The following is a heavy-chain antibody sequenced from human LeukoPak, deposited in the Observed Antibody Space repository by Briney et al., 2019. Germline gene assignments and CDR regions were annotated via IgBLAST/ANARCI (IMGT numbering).Heavy chain of an antibody. CDR1: GFTFSSYA. V-gene: IGHV3-30*04. Sequence: GGSLRLSCAASGFTFSSYAMHWVRQAPGKGLEWVAVISYDGSNKYYADSVKGRFTISRDNSKNTLYLQMNSLRAEDTPVYYCAKGVPSSGHFDYWGQGTLVTVSS. CDR3: AKGVPSSGHFDY. CDR2: ISYDGSNK. D-gene: IGHD3-22*01. J-gene: IGHJ4*02.